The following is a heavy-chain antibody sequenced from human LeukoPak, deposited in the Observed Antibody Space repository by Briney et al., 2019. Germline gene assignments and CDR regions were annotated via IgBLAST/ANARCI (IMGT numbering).Heavy chain of an antibody. J-gene: IGHJ4*02. CDR2: IYYSGST. D-gene: IGHD6-13*01. CDR1: GYSISSSNW. CDR3: ARGSYSSSWYSPTFDY. V-gene: IGHV4-28*01. Sequence: PSETLPLTCAVSGYSISSSNWWGWIRQPPGKGLEWIGYIYYSGSTYYNPSLKSRVTMSVDTSKNQFSLKLSSVTAVDTAVYYCARGSYSSSWYSPTFDYWGQGTLVTVSS.